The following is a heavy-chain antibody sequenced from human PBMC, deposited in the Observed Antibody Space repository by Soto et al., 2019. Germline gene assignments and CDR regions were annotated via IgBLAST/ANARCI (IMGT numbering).Heavy chain of an antibody. CDR3: ATRGIVVVSYPHRYFDY. Sequence: ASVKVSCKVSGYTLTELSMHWVRQAPGKGLEWMGGFDPEDGETIYAQKFQGRVTMTEDTSTDTAYMELSSLRSEDTAVYYCATRGIVVVSYPHRYFDYWGQGTLVTVS. V-gene: IGHV1-24*01. J-gene: IGHJ4*02. CDR2: FDPEDGET. CDR1: GYTLTELS. D-gene: IGHD3-22*01.